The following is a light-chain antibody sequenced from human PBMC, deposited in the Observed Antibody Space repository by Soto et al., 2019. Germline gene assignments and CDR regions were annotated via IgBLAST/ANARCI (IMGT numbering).Light chain of an antibody. V-gene: IGLV2-14*03. J-gene: IGLJ2*01. CDR1: SSDIGGYNY. CDR2: DVT. CDR3: ASYASSNTVL. Sequence: SVLTQPASVSGSPGQSITISCTGTSSDIGGYNYVSWYQQHPGKAPKLMIYDVTYRPSGVSNRFSASKSGNTASLTISGLQAEDEADYYCASYASSNTVLFGGGTKVTV.